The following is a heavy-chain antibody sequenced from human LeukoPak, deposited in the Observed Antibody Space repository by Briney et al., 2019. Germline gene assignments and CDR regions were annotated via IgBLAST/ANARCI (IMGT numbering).Heavy chain of an antibody. J-gene: IGHJ6*02. CDR1: GFTFSSYA. V-gene: IGHV3-23*01. D-gene: IGHD2-2*01. Sequence: PGVPLRLSCAASGFTFSSYAMSWVRQAPGKGLEWVSAISGSGGSTYCADSVKGRFTISRDNSKNTLYLQMNSLRAEDTAVYYCAKALGYCSSTSAYYYYYGMDVWGQGTTVTVSS. CDR3: AKALGYCSSTSAYYYYYGMDV. CDR2: ISGSGGST.